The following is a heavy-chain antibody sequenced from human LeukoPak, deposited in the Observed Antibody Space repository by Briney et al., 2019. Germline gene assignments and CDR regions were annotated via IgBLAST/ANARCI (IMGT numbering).Heavy chain of an antibody. CDR2: INPNSGGT. V-gene: IGHV1-2*02. Sequence: ASVKVSCKASGYTFTGYYMHWVRQAPGQGLEWMGWINPNSGGTNYAPEFQGRVTMTRDTSISTAYMELSRLRSDDTAVYYCARGRHYYGSGSYLVWGQGTLVTVSS. D-gene: IGHD3-10*01. J-gene: IGHJ4*02. CDR1: GYTFTGYY. CDR3: ARGRHYYGSGSYLV.